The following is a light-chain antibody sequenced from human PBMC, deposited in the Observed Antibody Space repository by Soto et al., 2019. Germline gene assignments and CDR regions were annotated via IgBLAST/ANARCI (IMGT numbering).Light chain of an antibody. V-gene: IGKV1-9*01. CDR2: AAS. CDR3: QHLNDYRYT. J-gene: IGKJ2*01. CDR1: QAISSS. Sequence: DIQLTQSPSFLSASVGDRVTITCRASQAISSSLAWYQHNPGKAPKLLIYAASTLQNGVPSSFSGSGSGTEFTLTISILQPEDFATYYCQHLNDYRYTFGQGTNVEIK.